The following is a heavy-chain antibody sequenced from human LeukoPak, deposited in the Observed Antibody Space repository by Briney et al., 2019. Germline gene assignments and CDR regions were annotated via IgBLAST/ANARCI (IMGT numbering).Heavy chain of an antibody. Sequence: SETLSLTCIVSGGSISSYYWSWIRQPPGKGLEWIGYIYYSGSTYYNPSLKSRVTISVDTSNNQFSLKLSAVTAADTAVYYCASVRRGFGESSKYYSYYYMHVWGNGTTVTIAS. D-gene: IGHD3-10*01. CDR3: ASVRRGFGESSKYYSYYYMHV. J-gene: IGHJ6*03. V-gene: IGHV4-59*08. CDR1: GGSISSYY. CDR2: IYYSGST.